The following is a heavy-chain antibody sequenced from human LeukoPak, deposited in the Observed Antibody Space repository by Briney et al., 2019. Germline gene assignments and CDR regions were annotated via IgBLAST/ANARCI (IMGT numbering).Heavy chain of an antibody. CDR2: ISSSGNYA. V-gene: IGHV3-11*05. CDR3: ARVGRTSIDFDY. Sequence: GGSLRLSCAASGFTFSDYYMGWIRQAPGKGLEWVSYISSSGNYANYADSVKGRFTISRDNGKKSLNLQMESLRAEDMAVYYCARVGRTSIDFDYWGQGTVVTVSS. J-gene: IGHJ4*02. CDR1: GFTFSDYY. D-gene: IGHD1-7*01.